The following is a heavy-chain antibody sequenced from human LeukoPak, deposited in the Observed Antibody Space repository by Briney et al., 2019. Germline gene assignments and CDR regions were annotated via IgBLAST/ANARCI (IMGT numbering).Heavy chain of an antibody. CDR2: IYYSGST. J-gene: IGHJ4*02. CDR3: ARGWRPYFDY. CDR1: GGSMSSYY. Sequence: SETLSLTCTVSGGSMSSYYWSWIRQPTGKGLEWIGYIYYSGSTNYNPSLKSRVTISVDTSKNQFSLKLSSVTAADTAVYYCARGWRPYFDYWGQGTLVTVSS. V-gene: IGHV4-59*01.